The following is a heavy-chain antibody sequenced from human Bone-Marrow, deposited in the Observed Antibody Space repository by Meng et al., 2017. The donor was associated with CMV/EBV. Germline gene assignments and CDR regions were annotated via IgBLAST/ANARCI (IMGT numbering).Heavy chain of an antibody. V-gene: IGHV3-48*03. J-gene: IGHJ6*02. CDR1: GFTFSSYE. CDR3: ARASTYYYYGMDV. Sequence: GGSLRLSCAASGFTFSSYEMNWVRQAPGKGLEWVSYISSSGSTIYYADSVKGRFTISRDNAKNLLYLQMNSLRAEDTAVYYCARASTYYYYGMDVWGPGTTVTV. CDR2: ISSSGSTI.